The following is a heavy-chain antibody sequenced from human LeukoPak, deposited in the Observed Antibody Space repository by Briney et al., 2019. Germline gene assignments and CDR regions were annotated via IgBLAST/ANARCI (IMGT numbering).Heavy chain of an antibody. CDR3: ARDPLYCSGGSCYSARPEYYFDY. CDR2: INAGNGNT. J-gene: IGHJ4*02. V-gene: IGHV1-3*01. Sequence: ASVKVSCKASGYTFTSYAIHWVRQAPGQRLEWMGWINAGNGNTKYSQKFQGRVTITRDTSASTAYMELSSLRSEDTAVYYCARDPLYCSGGSCYSARPEYYFDYWGQGTLVTVSS. D-gene: IGHD2-15*01. CDR1: GYTFTSYA.